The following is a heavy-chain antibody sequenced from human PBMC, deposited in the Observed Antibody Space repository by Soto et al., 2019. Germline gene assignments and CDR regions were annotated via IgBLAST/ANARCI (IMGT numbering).Heavy chain of an antibody. V-gene: IGHV1-2*04. D-gene: IGHD5-18*01. CDR3: ARSGTAMVSAFDI. J-gene: IGHJ3*02. Sequence: ASVKVSCKASGYTFTGHYMHWVRQAPGQGLEWMGWINPNSGGTNYAQKFQGWVTMTRDTSISTAYMELSRLRSDDTAVYYCARSGTAMVSAFDIWGQGTMVTVSS. CDR1: GYTFTGHY. CDR2: INPNSGGT.